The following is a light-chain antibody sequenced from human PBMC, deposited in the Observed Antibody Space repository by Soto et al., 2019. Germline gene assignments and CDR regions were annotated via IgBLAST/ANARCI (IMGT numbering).Light chain of an antibody. CDR3: QQAASFPIT. J-gene: IGKJ5*01. CDR2: TGS. V-gene: IGKV1-12*01. CDR1: QTISSW. Sequence: DIQMTQYRSTLSGSVGDRVTIAFLASQTISSWLARYHQKPGKAPNLLIYTGSSLQSGVPSRFSGSGSGTDFTLTINCLQPEDFATYYCQQAASFPITFGQGTRLEIK.